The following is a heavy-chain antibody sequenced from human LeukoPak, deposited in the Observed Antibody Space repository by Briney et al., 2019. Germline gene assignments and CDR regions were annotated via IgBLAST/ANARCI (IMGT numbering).Heavy chain of an antibody. CDR1: GFTFSSYA. D-gene: IGHD2-2*01. J-gene: IGHJ4*02. CDR3: AKDPLVLIVVVPAAKVDY. Sequence: PGGSLRLSCAASGFTFSSYAMSWVRQASGKGLEWVSAISGSGGSTYYADSVKGRFTISRDNSKNTLYLQMNSLRAEDTAVYYCAKDPLVLIVVVPAAKVDYWGQGTLVTVSS. CDR2: ISGSGGST. V-gene: IGHV3-23*01.